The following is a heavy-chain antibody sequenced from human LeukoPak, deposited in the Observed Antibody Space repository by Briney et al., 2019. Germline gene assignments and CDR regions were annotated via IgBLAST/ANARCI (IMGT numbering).Heavy chain of an antibody. CDR3: GAFGGHRTYYYMDV. D-gene: IGHD3-16*01. J-gene: IGHJ6*03. Sequence: PSETLSLTCTVSGGSISSGSYYWSWIRQPAGKGLEWIGRIYTSGSTSYNPSLKSRVTISVDTSKNQFSLKLSSVTAADTAVYYCGAFGGHRTYYYMDVWGKGTTVTVSS. CDR1: GGSISSGSYY. CDR2: IYTSGST. V-gene: IGHV4-61*02.